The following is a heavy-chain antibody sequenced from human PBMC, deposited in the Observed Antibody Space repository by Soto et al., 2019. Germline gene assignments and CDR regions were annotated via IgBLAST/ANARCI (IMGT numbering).Heavy chain of an antibody. CDR1: GGSISRGGYY. J-gene: IGHJ6*02. V-gene: IGHV4-31*03. D-gene: IGHD3-10*01. CDR3: ARDLSFGEFNDYYGMDV. CDR2: IYYSGST. Sequence: SETLSLTXTLSGGSISRGGYYWSWIRQHPGKGREWIGYIYYSGSTYYNPSLKSRVTISVDTSKNQFSLKLSSVTAADTAVYYCARDLSFGEFNDYYGMDVWGQGNTVTVSS.